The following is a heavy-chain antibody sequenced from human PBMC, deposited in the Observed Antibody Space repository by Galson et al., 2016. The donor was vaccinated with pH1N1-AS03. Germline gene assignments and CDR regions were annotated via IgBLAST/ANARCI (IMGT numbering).Heavy chain of an antibody. CDR3: ARSHPAFDSSGYYYDY. Sequence: SCKASGYTFTGYYMHWVRQAPGQGLEWMGWINPNSGGTNYAQKFQGRVTMTRDTSISTAYMELSRLRSGNTAVYYCARSHPAFDSSGYYYDYWGQGTLVTVSS. J-gene: IGHJ4*02. CDR1: GYTFTGYY. CDR2: INPNSGGT. V-gene: IGHV1-2*02. D-gene: IGHD3-22*01.